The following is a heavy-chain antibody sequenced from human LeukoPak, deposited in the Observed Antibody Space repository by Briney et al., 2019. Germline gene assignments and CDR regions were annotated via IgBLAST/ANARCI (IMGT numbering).Heavy chain of an antibody. CDR1: GFSFSSYN. J-gene: IGHJ5*02. V-gene: IGHV3-21*01. D-gene: IGHD2-15*01. Sequence: GGSLRLSCAASGFSFSSYNMNWVRQAPGKGLEWVSSITTSSTYTFYADSVKGRFTISRDNAKNSLYLQMNSLRAEDTAVYYCARARGTYCSGGSCPKNWFDPWGQGTLVTVSS. CDR3: ARARGTYCSGGSCPKNWFDP. CDR2: ITTSSTYT.